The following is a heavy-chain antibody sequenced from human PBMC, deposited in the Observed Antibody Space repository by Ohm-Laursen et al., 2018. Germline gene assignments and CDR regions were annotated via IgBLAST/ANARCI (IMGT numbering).Heavy chain of an antibody. J-gene: IGHJ6*02. CDR1: GFNFNDHA. Sequence: SLRLSCAAFGFNFNDHAMHWVRQAPGKGLEWVSALSPGGGTNTYYTDSVRGRFTISRDNSKNTLYLQMNSLRAEDTAVYYCARASDFWSGYYGHYYYGMDVWGQGTTVTVSS. CDR2: LSPGGGTNT. V-gene: IGHV3-23*01. CDR3: ARASDFWSGYYGHYYYGMDV. D-gene: IGHD3-3*01.